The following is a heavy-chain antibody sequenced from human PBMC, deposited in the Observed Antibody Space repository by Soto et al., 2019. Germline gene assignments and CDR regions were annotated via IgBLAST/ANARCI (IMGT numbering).Heavy chain of an antibody. CDR3: AKDGQWLPRSPYFDY. J-gene: IGHJ4*02. CDR1: GLTFGTYA. CDR2: ISGSGGST. D-gene: IGHD6-19*01. Sequence: EVQLLESGGGLVQPGGSLRLSCVASGLTFGTYAMSWVRQAPGKGLEWVSGISGSGGSTYYADSVRGRFTISSDNSKNTLYLQMDSLRAGDTAVYYCAKDGQWLPRSPYFDYWGQGTLVTVSS. V-gene: IGHV3-23*01.